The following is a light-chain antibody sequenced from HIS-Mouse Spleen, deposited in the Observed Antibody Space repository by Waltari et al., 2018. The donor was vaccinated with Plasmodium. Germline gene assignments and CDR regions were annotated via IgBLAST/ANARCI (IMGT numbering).Light chain of an antibody. J-gene: IGKJ4*01. CDR3: QQRSNWPSLT. CDR2: DAS. CDR1: QGVCSY. V-gene: IGKV3-11*01. Sequence: EIVLTQSPATLSLSPGARATLSCRASQGVCSYLAWYQQKPGQAPRLFIYDASNRATGIPARFSGSGSGTDVTLTISSLEPEDFEVYYCQQRSNWPSLTVGGGTKVEIK.